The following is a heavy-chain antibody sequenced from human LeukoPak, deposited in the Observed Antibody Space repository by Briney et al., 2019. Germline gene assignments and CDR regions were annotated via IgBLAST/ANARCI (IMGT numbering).Heavy chain of an antibody. V-gene: IGHV4-61*02. J-gene: IGHJ6*03. CDR2: IYTSGST. D-gene: IGHD3-9*01. CDR1: GGSISSGSYY. Sequence: PSETLSLTCTVSGGSISSGSYYWSWIRQPAGKGLEWIGRIYTSGSTNYNPSLKSRVTISVDTSKNQFSLKLSSVTAADTAVYYCARGEEDILTGRYYYYMDVWGKGTTVTISS. CDR3: ARGEEDILTGRYYYYMDV.